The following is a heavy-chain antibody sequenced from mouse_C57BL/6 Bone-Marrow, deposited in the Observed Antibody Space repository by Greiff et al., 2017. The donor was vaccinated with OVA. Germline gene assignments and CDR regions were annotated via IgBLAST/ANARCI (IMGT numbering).Heavy chain of an antibody. CDR3: ARVYYGSSYGYFDV. D-gene: IGHD1-1*01. V-gene: IGHV1-66*01. CDR2: IYPGSGNT. Sequence: QVQLQQSGPELVKPGASVKISCKASGYSFTSYYIHWVKQRPGQGLEWIGWIYPGSGNTKYNEKFKGKATLTADTSSSTAYMQLSSLTSEDSAVYYCARVYYGSSYGYFDVWGTGTTVTVSS. J-gene: IGHJ1*03. CDR1: GYSFTSYY.